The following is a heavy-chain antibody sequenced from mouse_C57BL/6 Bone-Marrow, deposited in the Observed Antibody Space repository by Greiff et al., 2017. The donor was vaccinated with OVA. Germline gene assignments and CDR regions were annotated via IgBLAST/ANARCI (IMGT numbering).Heavy chain of an antibody. CDR2: IDPEDGET. D-gene: IGHD2-4*01. CDR3: ARRDDYAYYYAMDY. J-gene: IGHJ4*01. V-gene: IGHV14-2*01. Sequence: EVQLQQSGAELVKPGASVTLSCTASGFNIKDYYMHWVKQRTEQGLEWIGRIDPEDGETKYAPKFQGKATITADTSSNTAYLQRSSLTSEDTAVYYCARRDDYAYYYAMDYGGQGTSVTVSS. CDR1: GFNIKDYY.